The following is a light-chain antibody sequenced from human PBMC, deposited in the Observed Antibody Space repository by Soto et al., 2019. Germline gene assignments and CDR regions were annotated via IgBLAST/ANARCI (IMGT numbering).Light chain of an antibody. V-gene: IGKV3-20*01. CDR3: QQYGVSPIS. CDR2: GAS. Sequence: EIVLTQSPATLSLSPGERATLSCRASQSVRSSYLAWYQQTPGQAPRLLIYGASSRATGIPDRFSGSGSGTDFTLTISRLEPEDFALYYCQQYGVSPISFGQGTRLEIK. J-gene: IGKJ5*01. CDR1: QSVRSSY.